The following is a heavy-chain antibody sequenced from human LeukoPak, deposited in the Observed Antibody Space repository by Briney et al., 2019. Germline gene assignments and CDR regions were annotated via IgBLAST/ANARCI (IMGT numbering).Heavy chain of an antibody. Sequence: ASVKVSCKASGYTFTSYGISWVRQAPGQGLEWMGWISAYNGNTNYAQKFQGRVTMTTDTSTSTAYMELRSLRSDDTAVYYCARDVRFLEWLLSPIRAFDPWGQGTLVTVSS. CDR3: ARDVRFLEWLLSPIRAFDP. CDR2: ISAYNGNT. CDR1: GYTFTSYG. J-gene: IGHJ5*02. V-gene: IGHV1-18*01. D-gene: IGHD3-3*01.